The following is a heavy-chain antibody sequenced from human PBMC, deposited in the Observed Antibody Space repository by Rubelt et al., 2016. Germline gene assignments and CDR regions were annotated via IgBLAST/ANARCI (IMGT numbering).Heavy chain of an antibody. D-gene: IGHD6-13*01. V-gene: IGHV4-39*01. Sequence: QLQLQESGPGLVKPSETLSLTCTVSGGSISSSSYYWGWIRQPPGKGLEWIGSIYYSGSTYYNPSLKSRVTISVDTSKNQFSLKLSSVTAADTAVYYCARVTPGRAAAGTDYYFDYWGQGALVTVSS. CDR1: GGSISSSSYY. J-gene: IGHJ4*02. CDR2: IYYSGST. CDR3: ARVTPGRAAAGTDYYFDY.